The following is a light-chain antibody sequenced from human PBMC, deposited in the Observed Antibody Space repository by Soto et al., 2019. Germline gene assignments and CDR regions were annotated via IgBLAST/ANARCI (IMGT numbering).Light chain of an antibody. CDR3: QSYDSSLSVV. Sequence: QSVLTQPPSVSGAPGQRVTISCTGSSSNIGAGYDVHWYQQLPGTAPKLLIYGNSNRPSGVPDRFSGSTSGTSASLAITGLQDEDEADYYCQSYDSSLSVVFGGGTKLTV. CDR2: GNS. J-gene: IGLJ2*01. CDR1: SSNIGAGYD. V-gene: IGLV1-40*01.